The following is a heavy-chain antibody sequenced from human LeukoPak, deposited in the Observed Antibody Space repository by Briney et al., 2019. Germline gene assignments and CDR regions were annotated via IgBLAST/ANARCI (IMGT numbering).Heavy chain of an antibody. Sequence: ASVKVSCKASRYTFTSYDINWVRQATGQVLEWMGWMNPNSGNTGYAQKFQGRVTMTRNTSISTAYMELSSLRSEDTAVYYCARAPLEYSSGYALNYYYYYYMDVWGKGTTVTVSS. V-gene: IGHV1-8*01. CDR3: ARAPLEYSSGYALNYYYYYYMDV. CDR2: MNPNSGNT. CDR1: RYTFTSYD. J-gene: IGHJ6*03. D-gene: IGHD3-22*01.